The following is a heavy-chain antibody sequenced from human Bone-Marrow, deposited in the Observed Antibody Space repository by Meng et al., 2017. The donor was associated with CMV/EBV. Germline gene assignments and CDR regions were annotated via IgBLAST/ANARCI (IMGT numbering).Heavy chain of an antibody. V-gene: IGHV1-46*01. J-gene: IGHJ4*02. CDR3: ARVSGLTNLFYY. CDR1: GYTFTSYY. Sequence: ASVKVSCKASGYTFTSYYMHWVRQAPGQGLEWMGIINPSDGSTNYAQKFQGRVTMTRDTSTSTVYMELSSLRSEDTAVYYCARVSGLTNLFYYWGQGTLVTVSS. CDR2: INPSDGST. D-gene: IGHD3-3*01.